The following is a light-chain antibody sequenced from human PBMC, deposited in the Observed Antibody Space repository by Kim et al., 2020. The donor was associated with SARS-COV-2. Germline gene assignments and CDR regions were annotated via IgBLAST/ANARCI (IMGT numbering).Light chain of an antibody. CDR2: AAS. CDR1: QSISSY. CDR3: QQSYSTPYT. J-gene: IGKJ2*01. Sequence: DIQMTQSPSSLSASVGDRVTITCRASQSISSYLNWYQQKPGKAPKLLIYAASSLQSGVPSRFSGSGSGTDFTLTISCLQPEDFATYYCQQSYSTPYTFGQGTKLEI. V-gene: IGKV1-39*01.